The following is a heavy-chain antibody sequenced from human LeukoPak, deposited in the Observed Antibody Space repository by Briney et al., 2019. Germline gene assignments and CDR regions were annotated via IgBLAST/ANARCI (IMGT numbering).Heavy chain of an antibody. CDR3: GRDVRSIAGRRGGYYYYYMDV. V-gene: IGHV4-61*01. D-gene: IGHD6-6*01. CDR1: GGSLTSGSYY. J-gene: IGHJ6*03. CDR2: INYSGST. Sequence: PSETLSLTRTVSGGSLTSGSYYWSWIRQPPGKGLEWIGFINYSGSTNYNPSLKSRVIISMDTSKNQFSLKLSSVTAADTAVYYCGRDVRSIAGRRGGYYYYYMDVWGNGTTVTVSS.